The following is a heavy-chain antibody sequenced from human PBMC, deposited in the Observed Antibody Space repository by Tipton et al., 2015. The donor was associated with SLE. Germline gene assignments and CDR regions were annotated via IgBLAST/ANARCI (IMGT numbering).Heavy chain of an antibody. CDR2: IRYDGSNK. J-gene: IGHJ4*02. Sequence: SLRLSCAASGFTFSSYGMHWVRQAPGKGLEWVAFIRYDGSNKYYADSVKGRFTISRDNSKNTLYLQMNSLRAEDTAVYYCAKGTGYSSSWYYFDYWGQGTLVTVSS. D-gene: IGHD6-13*01. V-gene: IGHV3-30*02. CDR3: AKGTGYSSSWYYFDY. CDR1: GFTFSSYG.